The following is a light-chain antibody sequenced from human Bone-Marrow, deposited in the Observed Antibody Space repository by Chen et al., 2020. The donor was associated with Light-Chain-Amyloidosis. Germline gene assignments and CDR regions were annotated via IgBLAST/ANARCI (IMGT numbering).Light chain of an antibody. CDR3: SSYGGSNNLL. V-gene: IGLV2-8*01. J-gene: IGLJ2*01. CDR2: EVT. Sequence: QSALTQPPSASGSPGQSVTLSCAGTSSDVGGYNYVSWYQQHPGKAPKLMIYEVTQRPSGVPDRFSGSKSGNTASLTVSGLQAEDEADYYCSSYGGSNNLLFGGGTKVTVL. CDR1: SSDVGGYNY.